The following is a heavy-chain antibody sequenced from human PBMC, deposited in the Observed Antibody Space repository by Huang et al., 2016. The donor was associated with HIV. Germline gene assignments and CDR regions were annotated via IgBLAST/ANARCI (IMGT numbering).Heavy chain of an antibody. J-gene: IGHJ4*02. CDR1: GVSFSGYY. CDR2: INESGST. CDR3: ARDGPERSSGNYGASDY. V-gene: IGHV4-34*01. Sequence: QVQLQQWGAGLLKPSETLSLTCAVYGVSFSGYYWSWIRLPPGKGLEWIGEINESGSTNYHPSLTRRVTVSVDTSKNQFALRLSSVTAADTAVYYCARDGPERSSGNYGASDYWGQGTLVTVSS. D-gene: IGHD1-26*01.